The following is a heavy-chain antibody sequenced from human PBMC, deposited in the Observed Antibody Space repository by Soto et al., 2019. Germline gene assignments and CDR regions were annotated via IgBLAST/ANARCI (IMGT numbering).Heavy chain of an antibody. Sequence: PSETLSLTCTVSGGSISSVGYYWSWIRQHPGKGLEWIGYIYYSGSTYYNPSLKSRVTISVDTSKNQFSLKLSSVTAADTAVYYCARGLYSSSSYFDYWGQGTLVTVSS. CDR2: IYYSGST. V-gene: IGHV4-31*03. CDR1: GGSISSVGYY. D-gene: IGHD6-6*01. CDR3: ARGLYSSSSYFDY. J-gene: IGHJ4*02.